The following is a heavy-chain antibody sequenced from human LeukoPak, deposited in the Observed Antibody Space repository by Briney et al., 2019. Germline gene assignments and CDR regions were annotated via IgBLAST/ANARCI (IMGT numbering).Heavy chain of an antibody. V-gene: IGHV3-7*01. CDR3: ARDGEERSGGSSWYGVDYFDY. J-gene: IGHJ4*02. Sequence: GGSLRLSCAASGFTFSSYWMSWVRQAPGKGLEWVANIKQDGSEKYYVDSVKGRFTISRDNAKNSLYLQMNSLRAEDTAVYYCARDGEERSGGSSWYGVDYFDYWGQGTLVTVYS. D-gene: IGHD6-13*01. CDR1: GFTFSSYW. CDR2: IKQDGSEK.